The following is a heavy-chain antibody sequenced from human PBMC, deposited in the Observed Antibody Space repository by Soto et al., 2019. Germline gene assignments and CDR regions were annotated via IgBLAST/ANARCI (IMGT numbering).Heavy chain of an antibody. CDR1: GGSFSGYY. J-gene: IGHJ4*02. CDR2: INHSGST. CDR3: ARCLFVNGSGSYPN. Sequence: QVQLQQWGAGLLKPSETLSLTCAVYGGSFSGYYWSWIRQPPGKGLEWIGEINHSGSTNYNPYLKSRVTISVDTSKNHFSLKLSSVTAADTAVYYCARCLFVNGSGSYPNWGQGTLVTVSS. V-gene: IGHV4-34*01. D-gene: IGHD3-10*01.